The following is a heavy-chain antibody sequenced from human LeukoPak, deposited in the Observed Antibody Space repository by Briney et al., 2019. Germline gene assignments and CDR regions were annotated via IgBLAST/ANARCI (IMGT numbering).Heavy chain of an antibody. CDR3: ASFRIAAAAMDY. J-gene: IGHJ4*02. Sequence: GASVKVSCKASGGTFSSYSISWVRQAPGQGLGWMGGIIPIFGTANYAQKFQGRVTMTTDTSTSTAYMELRSLRSDDTAVYYCASFRIAAAAMDYWGQGTLVTVSS. CDR1: GGTFSSYS. D-gene: IGHD6-13*01. V-gene: IGHV1-69*05. CDR2: IIPIFGTA.